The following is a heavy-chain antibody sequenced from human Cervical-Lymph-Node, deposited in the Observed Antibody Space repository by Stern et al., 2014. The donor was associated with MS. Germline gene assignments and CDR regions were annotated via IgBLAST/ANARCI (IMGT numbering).Heavy chain of an antibody. Sequence: VQLVQSGAEVKKPGSSVKVSCKASGGDFDTFAISWVRQAPGQGLEWMGGIVPVFGTLEYAQKFQGRVTITAEMSTSTSYMEVTNLRSEDTAVYYCAREISSLALDVWGQGTTVTVS. J-gene: IGHJ6*02. V-gene: IGHV1-69*06. CDR1: GGDFDTFA. CDR3: AREISSLALDV. CDR2: IVPVFGTL. D-gene: IGHD3-10*01.